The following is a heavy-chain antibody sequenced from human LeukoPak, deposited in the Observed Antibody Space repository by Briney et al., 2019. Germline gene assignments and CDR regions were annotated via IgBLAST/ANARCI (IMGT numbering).Heavy chain of an antibody. D-gene: IGHD3-10*01. J-gene: IGHJ5*02. V-gene: IGHV4-39*01. CDR3: ARHVGFITMVRGVINNNWFDP. CDR1: GGSISSNSYY. CDR2: IYYSGSP. Sequence: SQTLSLTCTVSGGSISSNSYYWGWIRQPPGKWLEWIGNIYYSGSPYYNPSLKSRVTISVDTSKKQFSLKLSSVTAADTAVYYCARHVGFITMVRGVINNNWFDPWGQGTLVTVSS.